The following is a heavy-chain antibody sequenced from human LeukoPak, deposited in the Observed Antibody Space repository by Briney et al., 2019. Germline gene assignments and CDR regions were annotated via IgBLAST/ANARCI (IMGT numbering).Heavy chain of an antibody. Sequence: GASVKVSCKASGGTFSSYAISWVRQATGQGLEWMGWMNPNSGNTGYAQKFQGRVTMTRNTSISTAYMELSSLRSEDTAVYYCARGRQRRNNWFDPWGQGTLVTVSS. CDR2: MNPNSGNT. CDR1: GGTFSSYA. CDR3: ARGRQRRNNWFDP. V-gene: IGHV1-8*02. J-gene: IGHJ5*02. D-gene: IGHD6-25*01.